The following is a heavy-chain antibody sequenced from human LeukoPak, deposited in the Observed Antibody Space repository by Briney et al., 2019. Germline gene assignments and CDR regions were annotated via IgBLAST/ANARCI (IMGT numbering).Heavy chain of an antibody. CDR2: ISGSGGST. CDR3: AKGGDYYGSGTKPHDY. Sequence: PGGSLRLSCAASGFTFSSYAMSWVRQAPGKGLEWVSAISGSGGSTHYADSVKGRFTISRDNSKNTLYLQMNSLRAEDTAVYYCAKGGDYYGSGTKPHDYWGQGTLVTVSS. V-gene: IGHV3-23*01. CDR1: GFTFSSYA. D-gene: IGHD3-10*01. J-gene: IGHJ4*02.